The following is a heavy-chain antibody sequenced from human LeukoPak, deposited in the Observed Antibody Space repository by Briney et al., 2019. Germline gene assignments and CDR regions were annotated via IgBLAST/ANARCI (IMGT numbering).Heavy chain of an antibody. D-gene: IGHD3-3*01. Sequence: SGTLSLTCGVSGGSVTSTNWWTWVRPPPGEGLEWIGEGHLEGRTNYNPSPESRLTISVDLSENHISLKLTSVTAADTAVYYCAREGGFFRSLDYSGQGTLVTVSS. CDR3: AREGGFFRSLDY. V-gene: IGHV4-4*02. J-gene: IGHJ4*02. CDR1: GGSVTSTNW. CDR2: GHLEGRT.